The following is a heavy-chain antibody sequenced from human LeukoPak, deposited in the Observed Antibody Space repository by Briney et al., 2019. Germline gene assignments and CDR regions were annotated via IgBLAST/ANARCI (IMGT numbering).Heavy chain of an antibody. J-gene: IGHJ4*02. Sequence: PGRSLRLSCAASGFNFSSYGMRWVRQAPGKGLEWVTSIWFDGSNIHYADSVKGRVIISRDNSKSALYLQTNSLRAEDTAIYYCARDSLPMAVTGPFDHWGQGALVTVSS. CDR1: GFNFSSYG. CDR2: IWFDGSNI. D-gene: IGHD6-19*01. CDR3: ARDSLPMAVTGPFDH. V-gene: IGHV3-33*01.